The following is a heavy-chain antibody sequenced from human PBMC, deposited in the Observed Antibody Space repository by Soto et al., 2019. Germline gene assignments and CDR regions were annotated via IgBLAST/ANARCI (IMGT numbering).Heavy chain of an antibody. D-gene: IGHD2-15*01. CDR1: GFTFSSYG. J-gene: IGHJ6*02. V-gene: IGHV3-30*18. CDR3: AKHGGHYCSGGSCHYYYYGMDV. Sequence: GGSLRLSCAASGFTFSSYGMHWVRQAPGKGLEWVAVISYDGSNKYYADSVKGRFTISRDNSKNTLYLQMNSLRAEDTAVYYCAKHGGHYCSGGSCHYYYYGMDVWGQGTTVTVSS. CDR2: ISYDGSNK.